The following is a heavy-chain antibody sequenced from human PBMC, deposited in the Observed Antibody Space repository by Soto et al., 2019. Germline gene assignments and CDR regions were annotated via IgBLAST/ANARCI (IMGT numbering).Heavy chain of an antibody. CDR2: ISAGTGET. CDR1: GYSFSPYA. J-gene: IGHJ5*02. Sequence: QVQLVQSGAEVKKPGASVKVSCWASGYSFSPYAVHWVRQAPGQRREWMGSISAGTGETIYSQKFQRRTTMTRDTPATTAYMDLSILRSEDTAVYDCGSDWGLSSGHLRWRDPWGQGTLVTVSS. D-gene: IGHD3-22*01. CDR3: GSDWGLSSGHLRWRDP. V-gene: IGHV1-3*01.